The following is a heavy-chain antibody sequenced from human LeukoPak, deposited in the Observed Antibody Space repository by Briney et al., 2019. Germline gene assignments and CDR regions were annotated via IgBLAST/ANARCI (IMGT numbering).Heavy chain of an antibody. Sequence: GGSLRLSCAASGFTVSSNYMSWVRQAPGKGLEWVSVIYSGGSTYYADSVKGRFTISRDNSKNTLYLQMNSLRAEDTAVYYCARAKSTAMVTYPYYFDYWGQGTLVTVSS. CDR1: GFTVSSNY. V-gene: IGHV3-53*01. J-gene: IGHJ4*02. CDR2: IYSGGST. D-gene: IGHD5-18*01. CDR3: ARAKSTAMVTYPYYFDY.